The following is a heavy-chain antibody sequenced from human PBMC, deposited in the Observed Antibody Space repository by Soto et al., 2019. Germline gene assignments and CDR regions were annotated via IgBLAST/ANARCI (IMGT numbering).Heavy chain of an antibody. V-gene: IGHV2-5*02. J-gene: IGHJ5*01. Sequence: QITLKESGPTLVKPTQTLTLTCTFSGFSLTTSGVGVGWIRPPPGKALEWLALIYWADDKRYSPSLKSRLTIPKDTSTNQVVPTLTNMDPGATATYLCAHRDGFGEFDSWGHGTLVNVS. CDR2: IYWADDK. D-gene: IGHD3-10*01. CDR1: GFSLTTSGVG. CDR3: AHRDGFGEFDS.